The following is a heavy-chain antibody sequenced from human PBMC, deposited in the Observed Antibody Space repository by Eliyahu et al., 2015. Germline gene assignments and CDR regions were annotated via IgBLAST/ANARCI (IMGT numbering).Heavy chain of an antibody. J-gene: IGHJ4*02. Sequence: HLVESGGGLVQPGGSLRLSCTXSGFTFSSXWMNWFRQAPGRGLEWVANIQQDGSEKNYADSVKGRFTISRDNSKNSLYLQMNSLRAEDTAFYYCAGGAGWLVDYWGQGTLVTVSS. CDR2: IQQDGSEK. V-gene: IGHV3-7*01. D-gene: IGHD6-19*01. CDR1: GFTFSSXW. CDR3: AGGAGWLVDY.